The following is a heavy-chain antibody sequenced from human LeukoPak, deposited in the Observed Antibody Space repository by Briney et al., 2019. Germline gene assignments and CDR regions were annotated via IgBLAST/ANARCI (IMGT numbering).Heavy chain of an antibody. J-gene: IGHJ5*02. Sequence: SETLSLTCTVSDVSISSTFYYWGWLRQPPGEGLEWIGSVFYNGKTYYNPSLESRIAISVDTSKNHFSLQLSPVTAADTAVYYCARQGARENWFDPWGQGTLVTVSS. CDR2: VFYNGKT. V-gene: IGHV4-39*01. CDR3: ARQGARENWFDP. CDR1: DVSISSTFYY.